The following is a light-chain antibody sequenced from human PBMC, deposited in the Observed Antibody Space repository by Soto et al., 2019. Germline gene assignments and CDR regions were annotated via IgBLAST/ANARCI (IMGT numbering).Light chain of an antibody. Sequence: DIQMTQSPSSLSASLGDRVTITCRARQGIGGYLAWFQQKPGKVPKLLIYAASTLQSGVPSRFSGSGSGKDFTLTISRLQPEDFATYYCQKYNSAPLTFGGGTKVEIK. V-gene: IGKV1-27*01. CDR1: QGIGGY. J-gene: IGKJ4*01. CDR3: QKYNSAPLT. CDR2: AAS.